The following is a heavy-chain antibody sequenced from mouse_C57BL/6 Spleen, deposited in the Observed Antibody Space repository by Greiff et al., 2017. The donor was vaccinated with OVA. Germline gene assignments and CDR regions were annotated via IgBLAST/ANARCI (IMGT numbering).Heavy chain of an antibody. CDR2: IDPSDSEN. CDR3: AREGNDYPDFDY. J-gene: IGHJ2*01. CDR1: GYTFTSYW. V-gene: IGHV1-52*01. Sequence: QVQLQQPGAELVRPGSSVKLSCKASGYTFTSYWMHWVKQRPIQGLEWIGNIDPSDSENHYNQKFKDKATLTVDKSSSTVYMQLSSLTSEDTAVYYCAREGNDYPDFDYWGQGTTLTVSS. D-gene: IGHD2-4*01.